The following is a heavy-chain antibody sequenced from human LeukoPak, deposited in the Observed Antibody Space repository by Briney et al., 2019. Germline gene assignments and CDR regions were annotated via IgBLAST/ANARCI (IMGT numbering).Heavy chain of an antibody. J-gene: IGHJ4*02. CDR3: ATGKRTYRK. Sequence: GGSLRLSCAASGLTLSDHYMSWIRQAPGKGLEWVSYISNRGYSTYYAVSVKGRFSISRDNANNSLYLQMNSLSDEDTAIYYCATGKRTYRKWGQGTLVTVSS. CDR1: GLTLSDHY. V-gene: IGHV3-11*01. D-gene: IGHD5-18*01. CDR2: ISNRGYST.